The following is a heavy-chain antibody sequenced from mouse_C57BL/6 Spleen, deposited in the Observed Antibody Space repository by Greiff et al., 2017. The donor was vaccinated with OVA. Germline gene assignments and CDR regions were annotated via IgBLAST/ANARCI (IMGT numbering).Heavy chain of an antibody. CDR1: GYTFTSYW. J-gene: IGHJ2*01. Sequence: QVQLQQPGAELVRPGSSVKLSCKASGYTFTSYWMDWVKQKPGQGLEWIGNIYPSDSETHYNQKFKDKATLTVDKSSSTAYMQLSSLTSEDSAVYYCARDDYGRYYFDYWGQGTTLTVSS. CDR2: IYPSDSET. D-gene: IGHD2-4*01. CDR3: ARDDYGRYYFDY. V-gene: IGHV1-61*01.